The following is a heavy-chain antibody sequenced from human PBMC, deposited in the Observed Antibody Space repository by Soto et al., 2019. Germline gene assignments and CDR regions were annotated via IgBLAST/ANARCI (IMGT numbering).Heavy chain of an antibody. D-gene: IGHD2-15*01. CDR3: ARDTIFFTLLGYCSGGSCYGSAAFDI. Sequence: SETLSLTCTVSGGSISSGGYYWSWIRQHPGKGLEWIGYIYYSGSTYYNPSLKSRVTISVDTSKNQFSLKLSSVTAADTAVYYCARDTIFFTLLGYCSGGSCYGSAAFDIWGQGTMVTVSS. CDR1: GGSISSGGYY. V-gene: IGHV4-31*03. CDR2: IYYSGST. J-gene: IGHJ3*02.